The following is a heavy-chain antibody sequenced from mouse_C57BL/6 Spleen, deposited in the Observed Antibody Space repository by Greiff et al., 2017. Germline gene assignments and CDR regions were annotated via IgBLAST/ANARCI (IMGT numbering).Heavy chain of an antibody. CDR2: INPSSGYT. Sequence: VQLQQSGAELAKPGASVKLSCKASGYTFTSYWMHWVKQRPGQGLEWIGYINPSSGYTKYNQKFKAKATLTADKSSSTAYMQLSSLTYEDSAVYYCARPMDGYYRYWGQGTTLTVSA. J-gene: IGHJ2*01. CDR1: GYTFTSYW. V-gene: IGHV1-7*01. CDR3: ARPMDGYYRY. D-gene: IGHD2-3*01.